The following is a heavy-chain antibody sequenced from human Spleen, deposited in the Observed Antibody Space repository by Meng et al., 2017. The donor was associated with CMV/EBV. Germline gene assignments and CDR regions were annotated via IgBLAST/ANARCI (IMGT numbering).Heavy chain of an antibody. D-gene: IGHD3-10*01. V-gene: IGHV3-33*06. Sequence: ASGFTFSSYGMHWVRQAPGKGLGWVAVIWYDGSNKYYADSVKGQFTISRDNSKNTLYLQMNSVRVEDTAVYYCAKDTGYYGSGSADYWGQGTLVTVSS. J-gene: IGHJ4*02. CDR1: GFTFSSYG. CDR3: AKDTGYYGSGSADY. CDR2: IWYDGSNK.